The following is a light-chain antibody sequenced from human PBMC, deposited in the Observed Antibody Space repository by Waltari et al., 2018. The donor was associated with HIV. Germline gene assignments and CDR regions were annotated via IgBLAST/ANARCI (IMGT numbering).Light chain of an antibody. V-gene: IGLV2-23*02. CDR2: EVS. Sequence: QSALTQPASVSGSPGQSITISCTGTSSDVGSYNLVSWYQQHPGKAPKLMIYEVSKRPSGVSNRVSGSTSGNTASLTISGLQAEDEADYYCCSYAGSSTSVFGGGTKLTVL. CDR1: SSDVGSYNL. J-gene: IGLJ2*01. CDR3: CSYAGSSTSV.